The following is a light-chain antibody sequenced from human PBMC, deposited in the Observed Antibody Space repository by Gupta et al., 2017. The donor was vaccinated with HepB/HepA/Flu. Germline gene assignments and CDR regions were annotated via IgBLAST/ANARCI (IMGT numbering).Light chain of an antibody. Sequence: QSDLTQPASVSGSPGQSNTIPCTGTTSDGGGYNIVHCYHQHPGKAHKLMIYEVSKRPSGVSNRFSGSKSGNTASLTISGLQAEEEADYYCCSYAGSSTSVVFGGGTKLTVL. V-gene: IGLV2-23*02. J-gene: IGLJ2*01. CDR3: CSYAGSSTSVV. CDR1: TSDGGGYNI. CDR2: EVS.